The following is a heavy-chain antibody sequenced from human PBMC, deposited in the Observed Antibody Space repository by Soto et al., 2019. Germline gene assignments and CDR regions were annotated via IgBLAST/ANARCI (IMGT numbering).Heavy chain of an antibody. CDR3: TTAENYYDSSSFDY. V-gene: IGHV3-15*01. Sequence: GGSLRLSCVASGFTFNNAWMNWVRQAPGKGLEWVGRIKSKTDGGTTDYAALVKGRFTISRDDSKTTLYLQMNGLKTEDTAVYYCTTAENYYDSSSFDYWGQGTLVTVSS. CDR1: GFTFNNAW. D-gene: IGHD3-22*01. J-gene: IGHJ4*02. CDR2: IKSKTDGGTT.